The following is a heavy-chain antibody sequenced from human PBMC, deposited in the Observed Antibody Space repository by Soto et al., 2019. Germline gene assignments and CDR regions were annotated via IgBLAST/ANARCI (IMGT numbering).Heavy chain of an antibody. D-gene: IGHD1-26*01. CDR3: AKGGAIVAAGTRVYLYNAMDV. V-gene: IGHV1-2*02. J-gene: IGHJ6*02. CDR2: INPNSGDT. Sequence: ASVKVSCKASGYTFTGYYVHWVRQAPGQGLEWMGWINPNSGDTYLAQRFQGRVTMNRDTSIGTAYMELRGLASDDTAEYYCAKGGAIVAAGTRVYLYNAMDVWGQGTTVTVSS. CDR1: GYTFTGYY.